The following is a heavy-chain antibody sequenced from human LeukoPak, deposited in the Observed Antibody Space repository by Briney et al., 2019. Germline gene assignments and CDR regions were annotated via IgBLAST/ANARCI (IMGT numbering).Heavy chain of an antibody. Sequence: SQTLSLTCTVSGGSISSGGYYWSWIRQHPGKGLEWIGYIYYSGSTYYNPSLKSRVTISVDTSKNQFSLKLSSVTAADTAVYYCARAHSIASYYYGVDVWGQGTTVTVSS. D-gene: IGHD2/OR15-2a*01. V-gene: IGHV4-31*03. CDR1: GGSISSGGYY. CDR3: ARAHSIASYYYGVDV. J-gene: IGHJ6*02. CDR2: IYYSGST.